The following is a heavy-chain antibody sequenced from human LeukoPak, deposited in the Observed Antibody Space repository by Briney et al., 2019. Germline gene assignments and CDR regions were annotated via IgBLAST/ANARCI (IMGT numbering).Heavy chain of an antibody. J-gene: IGHJ4*02. CDR1: GYTFTSYY. D-gene: IGHD6-13*01. CDR3: ARDGPGYSSPTGFDY. Sequence: GASVKVSCKASGYTFTSYYMHWVRQAPGQGLEWMGIINPSGGSTSYAQKFQGRVTMTRDMSTSTVYMEPSSLRSEDTAVYYCARDGPGYSSPTGFDYWGQGTLVTVSS. CDR2: INPSGGST. V-gene: IGHV1-46*01.